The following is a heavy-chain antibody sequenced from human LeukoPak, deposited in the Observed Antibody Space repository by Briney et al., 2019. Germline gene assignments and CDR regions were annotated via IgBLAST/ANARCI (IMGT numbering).Heavy chain of an antibody. D-gene: IGHD4-17*01. CDR2: IYPGDSET. CDR3: ARDYGDYVGAFDI. V-gene: IGHV5-51*01. Sequence: GESLKISCTGSGYSFTTYSIGWVRQMPGKGLEWMGLIYPGDSETRYSPSFQGQVTISADKSISTAYLQWGSLKASDTAMYYCARDYGDYVGAFDIWGQGTVVTVSS. J-gene: IGHJ3*02. CDR1: GYSFTTYS.